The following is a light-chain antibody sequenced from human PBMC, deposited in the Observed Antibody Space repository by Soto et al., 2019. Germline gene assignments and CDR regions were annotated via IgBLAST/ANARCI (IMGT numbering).Light chain of an antibody. CDR2: GAS. CDR1: QSVNSR. CDR3: QQYDVWPALT. Sequence: EKVMTQSPATLSVSPGERATLSCRASQSVNSRLAWYQQKPGQAPRLLIYGASTRATGIPDRFSGSGSGTESTLTISSLQSEDFAVYYCQQYDVWPALTFGGGTKVDIK. V-gene: IGKV3-15*01. J-gene: IGKJ4*01.